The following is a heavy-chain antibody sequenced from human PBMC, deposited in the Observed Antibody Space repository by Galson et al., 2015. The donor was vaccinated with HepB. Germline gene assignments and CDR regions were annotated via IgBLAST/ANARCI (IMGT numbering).Heavy chain of an antibody. CDR1: GYTFTGYY. CDR2: INPNSGGT. Sequence: SVKVSCKASGYTFTGYYMHWVRQAPGQGLEWMGRINPNSGGTNYAQKFQGRVTMTRDTSISTAYMELSRLRSDDTAVYYCARGTTIFGVVIIPWFDPWGQGTLVTVSS. V-gene: IGHV1-2*06. J-gene: IGHJ5*02. CDR3: ARGTTIFGVVIIPWFDP. D-gene: IGHD3-3*01.